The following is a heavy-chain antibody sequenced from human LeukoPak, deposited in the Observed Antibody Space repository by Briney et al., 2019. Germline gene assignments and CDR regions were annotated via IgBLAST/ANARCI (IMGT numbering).Heavy chain of an antibody. J-gene: IGHJ6*02. D-gene: IGHD3-10*01. CDR2: INPNSGGT. Sequence: ASVKVSCKASGGTFSSYAISWVRQAPGQGLEWMGWINPNSGGTNYAQKFQGWVTMTRDTSISTAYMELSRLRSNDTAVYYCARGITMVRGVIITEYYYGMDVWGQGTTVTVSS. V-gene: IGHV1-2*04. CDR1: GGTFSSYA. CDR3: ARGITMVRGVIITEYYYGMDV.